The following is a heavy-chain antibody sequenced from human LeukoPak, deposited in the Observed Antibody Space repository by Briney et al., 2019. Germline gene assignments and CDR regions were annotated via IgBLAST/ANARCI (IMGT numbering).Heavy chain of an antibody. D-gene: IGHD6-13*01. CDR1: GFTIDDYA. CDR2: FTSMNRTI. J-gene: IGHJ4*02. V-gene: IGHV3-21*01. CDR3: ARQSSGIAATDKIDY. Sequence: GRSLRLSCAASGFTIDDYAMYWVRQAPGKGLEWVSSFTSMNRTIYYADSVKGRFTISRDDAKKSLYLQMNSLRVEDTAIYYCARQSSGIAATDKIDYWGQGTLVTVSS.